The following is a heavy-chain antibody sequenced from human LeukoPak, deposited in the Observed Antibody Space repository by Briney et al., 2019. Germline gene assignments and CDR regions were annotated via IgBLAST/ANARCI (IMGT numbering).Heavy chain of an antibody. Sequence: GGSLRLSCAASGFTFSSYTMYWVRQAPGKGLEWVAIISDDGSTKYYADSVKGRFTISRDNSKNTLYLQMNSLRDEDTAVYYCAREGGLSPDAFDIWGQGTMVTVSS. CDR2: ISDDGSTK. D-gene: IGHD3-16*01. CDR3: AREGGLSPDAFDI. J-gene: IGHJ3*02. CDR1: GFTFSSYT. V-gene: IGHV3-30-3*01.